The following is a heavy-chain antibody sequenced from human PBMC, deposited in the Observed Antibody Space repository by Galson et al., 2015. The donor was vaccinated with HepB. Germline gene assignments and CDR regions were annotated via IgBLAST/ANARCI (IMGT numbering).Heavy chain of an antibody. CDR2: FDPEDGET. Sequence: SVKVSCKVSGYTLTELSMHWVRQAPGKGLEWMGGFDPEDGETIYAQKFQGRVTMTEDTSTDTAYMELSSLRSEDTAVYYCATDIVVVPAAMPSGPILTGYYYWGQGTLVTVSS. CDR3: ATDIVVVPAAMPSGPILTGYYY. CDR1: GYTLTELS. D-gene: IGHD2-2*01. J-gene: IGHJ4*02. V-gene: IGHV1-24*01.